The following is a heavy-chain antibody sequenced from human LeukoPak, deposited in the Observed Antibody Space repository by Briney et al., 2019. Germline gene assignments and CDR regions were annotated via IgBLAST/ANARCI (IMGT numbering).Heavy chain of an antibody. CDR2: INHSGGT. Sequence: KPSETLSLTCAVNGGSFRGYYWTWIRQPPGKGLEWIGEINHSGGTNYNPSLKSRVTISVDTSKNQFSLKLSSATAADTAVYYCARGIVLTVYASFDYWGLGTLVTVSS. D-gene: IGHD2-8*01. V-gene: IGHV4-34*01. CDR1: GGSFRGYY. J-gene: IGHJ4*02. CDR3: ARGIVLTVYASFDY.